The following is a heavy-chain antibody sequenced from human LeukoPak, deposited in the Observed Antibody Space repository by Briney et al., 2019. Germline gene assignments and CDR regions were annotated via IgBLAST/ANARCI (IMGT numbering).Heavy chain of an antibody. CDR2: ISAYNGNT. J-gene: IGHJ5*02. D-gene: IGHD3-3*01. V-gene: IGHV1-18*01. Sequence: ASVKVSCKASGYTFTSYGISWVRQAPGQGLEWMGWISAYNGNTNYAQKLQGRVTMTTDTSTSTAYMELRSLRSDDTAVYYCALPGGYDFWSGYYTYNWFDPWGQGTLVTVSS. CDR1: GYTFTSYG. CDR3: ALPGGYDFWSGYYTYNWFDP.